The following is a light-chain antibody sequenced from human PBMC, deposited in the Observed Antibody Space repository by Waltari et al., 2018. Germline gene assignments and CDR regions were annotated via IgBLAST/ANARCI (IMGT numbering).Light chain of an antibody. Sequence: EIVMTQSPATLAVSPGDGATLSCRASQGVTPNLAWYQQKPGQAPRLLIYGASTRATGIPGRFSGSGSGTEFTLTISSLQSEDFAVYYCQQYNNWPPITFGQGTRLEIK. CDR3: QQYNNWPPIT. CDR2: GAS. J-gene: IGKJ5*01. CDR1: QGVTPN. V-gene: IGKV3-15*01.